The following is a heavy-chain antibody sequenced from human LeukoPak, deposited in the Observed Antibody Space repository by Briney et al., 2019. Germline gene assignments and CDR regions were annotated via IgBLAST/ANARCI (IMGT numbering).Heavy chain of an antibody. CDR3: VRDMGGMVGATTAFDF. Sequence: GGSLRLSCAASGFTFSTYWMTWVRQAPGKGLEWVANIKQDASERYYVGSVRGRFTIYRDNAKNSLFLQINRLRAEDTAVYYCVRDMGGMVGATTAFDFWGQGTMVTVSS. D-gene: IGHD1-26*01. CDR1: GFTFSTYW. CDR2: IKQDASER. J-gene: IGHJ3*01. V-gene: IGHV3-7*03.